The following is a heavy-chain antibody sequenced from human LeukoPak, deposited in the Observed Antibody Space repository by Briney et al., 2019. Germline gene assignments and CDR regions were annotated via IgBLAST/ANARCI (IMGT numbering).Heavy chain of an antibody. CDR3: AREGTFGDYRASGDH. J-gene: IGHJ4*02. CDR1: GFTFSTYW. D-gene: IGHD2-21*02. CDR2: IKQDGSQK. Sequence: GGSLRLSCGASGFTFSTYWMKWVRQAPGKGLEWVANIKQDGSQKYYVDSVKGRFIISRDNAKNSLYLQMNSVRAEDTAVYYCAREGTFGDYRASGDHWGQGALVTVSS. V-gene: IGHV3-7*03.